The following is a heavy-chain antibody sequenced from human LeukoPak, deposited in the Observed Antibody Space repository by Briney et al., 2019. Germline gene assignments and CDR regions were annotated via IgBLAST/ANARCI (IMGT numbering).Heavy chain of an antibody. CDR3: AHDYGGKWAFDI. CDR2: ISYDGSNK. CDR1: GFAFSNFA. Sequence: GGSLRLSCAASGFAFSNFAMHWVRQAPGKGLEWVAVISYDGSNKYYADSVKGRFTISRDNSKNTLYLQMNSLRAEDTAVYYCAHDYGGKWAFDIWGQGTMVTVSS. J-gene: IGHJ3*02. D-gene: IGHD4-23*01. V-gene: IGHV3-30*18.